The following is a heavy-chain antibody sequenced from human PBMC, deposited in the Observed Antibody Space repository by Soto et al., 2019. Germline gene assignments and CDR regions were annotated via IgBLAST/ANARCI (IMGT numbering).Heavy chain of an antibody. V-gene: IGHV5-51*01. CDR3: ARRLLYCSGGSCLIY. Sequence: GESLKISCKGSGYSFTSYWIGWVRQMPGKGLEWMGIIYPGDSDTRYSPSFQGQVTISADKSISTAYLQWSSLEASDTAMYYCARRLLYCSGGSCLIYWGQGTLVTVSS. D-gene: IGHD2-15*01. J-gene: IGHJ4*02. CDR1: GYSFTSYW. CDR2: IYPGDSDT.